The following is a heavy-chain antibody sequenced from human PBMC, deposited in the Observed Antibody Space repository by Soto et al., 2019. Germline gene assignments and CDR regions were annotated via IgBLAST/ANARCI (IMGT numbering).Heavy chain of an antibody. CDR1: GFTFSSYA. CDR2: ISYDGSNK. V-gene: IGHV3-30-3*01. D-gene: IGHD6-19*01. J-gene: IGHJ6*02. CDR3: ARDESSGWMHYYYGMDV. Sequence: QVQLVESGGGVVQPGRSLRLSCAASGFTFSSYAMHWVRQAPGKGLEWVAVISYDGSNKYYADSVKGRFTISRDNSKNTLYLQMNSLRAEDTAVYYCARDESSGWMHYYYGMDVWCQGTTVTVSS.